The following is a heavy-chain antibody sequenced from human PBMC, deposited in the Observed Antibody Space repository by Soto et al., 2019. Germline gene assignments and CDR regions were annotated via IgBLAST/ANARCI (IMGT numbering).Heavy chain of an antibody. V-gene: IGHV4-30-2*01. CDR1: HGFITSGGYS. J-gene: IGHJ6*02. CDR3: ARFRPFKDYSCVMDV. CDR2: IYHSGST. Sequence: NLYISCAVHHGFITSGGYSCTWIRQPPGKGLEWIGYIYHSGSTYYNPSLKSRVTISVDRSKNQFSLKLSSVTAADTAVYYCARFRPFKDYSCVMDVWGQVPTVTVS.